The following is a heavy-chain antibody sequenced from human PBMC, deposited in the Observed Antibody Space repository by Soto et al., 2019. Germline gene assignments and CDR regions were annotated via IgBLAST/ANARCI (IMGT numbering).Heavy chain of an antibody. D-gene: IGHD3-3*01. CDR1: GGSISSSSYY. V-gene: IGHV4-39*01. CDR3: ASYYDFWSGFDY. Sequence: SETLSLTCTVSGGSISSSSYYWGWIRQPPGKGLEWIGSIYYSGSTYYNQSLKSRVNISVDTSKNQFSMKLSSVTAAYTAVYYWASYYDFWSGFDYWGQGTLVTVSS. CDR2: IYYSGST. J-gene: IGHJ4*02.